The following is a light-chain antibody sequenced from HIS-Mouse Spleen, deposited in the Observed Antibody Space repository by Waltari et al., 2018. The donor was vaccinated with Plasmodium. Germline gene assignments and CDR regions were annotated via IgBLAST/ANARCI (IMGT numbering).Light chain of an antibody. CDR3: CSYAGSYTWV. Sequence: QSALTQPRSLSGSPGQSVPISCTGTTSDVGGYKHVSWYQHHPGKAPKLMIYDVSKRPSGVPDRFSGSKSGNTASLTISGLQAEDEADYYCCSYAGSYTWVFGGGTKLTVL. CDR2: DVS. V-gene: IGLV2-11*01. CDR1: TSDVGGYKH. J-gene: IGLJ2*01.